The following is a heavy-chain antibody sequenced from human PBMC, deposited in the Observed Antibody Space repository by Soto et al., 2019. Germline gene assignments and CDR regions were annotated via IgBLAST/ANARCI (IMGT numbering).Heavy chain of an antibody. Sequence: GGSLRLSCAASGFTFSSYGMHWVRQAPGKGLEWVAVIWYDGSNKYYADSVKGRFTISRDNSKNTLYLQMNSLRGEDTAVYYCGGEENYWNFYYYCMDVWGKGTTVTVSS. D-gene: IGHD1-7*01. CDR2: IWYDGSNK. CDR3: GGEENYWNFYYYCMDV. CDR1: GFTFSSYG. J-gene: IGHJ6*03. V-gene: IGHV3-33*01.